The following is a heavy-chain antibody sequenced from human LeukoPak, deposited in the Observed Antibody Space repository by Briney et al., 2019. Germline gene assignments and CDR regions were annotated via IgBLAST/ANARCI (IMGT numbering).Heavy chain of an antibody. CDR1: GFTFSSYA. CDR2: ISGSGGST. V-gene: IGHV3-23*01. J-gene: IGHJ4*02. CDR3: AKANSPGYSSGWYSVLGYFDY. D-gene: IGHD6-19*01. Sequence: PGGSLRLSCAASGFTFSSYAMSWVRQAPGKGLEWVSAISGSGGSTYYADSVKGRFTISRDNSKNTLYLQMDSLRAEDTAVYYCAKANSPGYSSGWYSVLGYFDYWGQGTLVTVSS.